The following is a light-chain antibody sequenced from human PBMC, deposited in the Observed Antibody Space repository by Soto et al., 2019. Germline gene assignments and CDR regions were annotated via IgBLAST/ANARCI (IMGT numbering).Light chain of an antibody. CDR3: QQRSNWPG. Sequence: EIVLTQSPGTLSLSPGERATLSCRASQSVSSSYLAWYQQKPGQAPRLLIDDASNRTTGIPARFSGSGSGTDFTLTISSLEPEDFAVYYCQQRSNWPGFGQGTKVDI. V-gene: IGKV3-11*01. CDR2: DAS. CDR1: QSVSSSY. J-gene: IGKJ1*01.